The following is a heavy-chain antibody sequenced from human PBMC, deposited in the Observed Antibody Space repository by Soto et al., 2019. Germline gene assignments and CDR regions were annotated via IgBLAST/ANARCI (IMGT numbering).Heavy chain of an antibody. V-gene: IGHV3-30*18. Sequence: LRLSCATSGFTFSNHGMHWVRQAPGGGLEWVAVTSFDGGKKYYADSVNGRFTVSRDNSNNTLYLQMNSLRVEDTAVYYCAKVIDYGSEIYNRDYYYYGMDVWGRGTTVTVSS. CDR2: TSFDGGKK. D-gene: IGHD3-10*01. J-gene: IGHJ6*02. CDR3: AKVIDYGSEIYNRDYYYYGMDV. CDR1: GFTFSNHG.